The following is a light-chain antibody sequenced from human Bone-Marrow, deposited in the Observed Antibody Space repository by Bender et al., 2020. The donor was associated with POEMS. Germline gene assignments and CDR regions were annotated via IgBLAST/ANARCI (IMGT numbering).Light chain of an antibody. V-gene: IGLV2-14*03. J-gene: IGLJ3*02. CDR1: SSDVGGYEY. CDR2: NVR. CDR3: SSYATISTLV. Sequence: QSALTQPASVSASPGQSTTISCTGTSSDVGGYEYVSWYQQYPGKAPKLMIYNVRRRPSGVSNRFSGSKSGNTASLTISGLRADDEADYYCSSYATISTLVFGGGTKVTVL.